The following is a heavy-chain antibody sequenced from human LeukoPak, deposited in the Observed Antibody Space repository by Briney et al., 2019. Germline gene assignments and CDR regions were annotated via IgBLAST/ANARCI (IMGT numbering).Heavy chain of an antibody. CDR2: IYYSGST. J-gene: IGHJ5*02. Sequence: SETLSLTCTVSGGSISSGGYYWSWIRQHPGKGLEWIGYIYYSGSTYYNPSLKSRVTISVDTSKNQFSLKLSSVTAADTAVYYCARRTVVPAASFDPWGQGPLVTVSS. D-gene: IGHD2-2*01. CDR3: ARRTVVPAASFDP. CDR1: GGSISSGGYY. V-gene: IGHV4-31*03.